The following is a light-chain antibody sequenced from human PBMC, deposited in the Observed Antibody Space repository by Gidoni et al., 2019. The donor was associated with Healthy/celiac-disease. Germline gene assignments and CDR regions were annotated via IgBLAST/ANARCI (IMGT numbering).Light chain of an antibody. V-gene: IGLV3-1*01. CDR2: QDS. J-gene: IGLJ2*01. CDR1: KLGDKY. Sequence: SYELTQPRSVSVSPGQTASITCSGDKLGDKYACWYQQKPGQSPVLVIYQDSKRPSGIPERFSGSNSGNTATLTISGTQAMNGADYYCQAWDSSTVGFGGGTKLTVL. CDR3: QAWDSSTVG.